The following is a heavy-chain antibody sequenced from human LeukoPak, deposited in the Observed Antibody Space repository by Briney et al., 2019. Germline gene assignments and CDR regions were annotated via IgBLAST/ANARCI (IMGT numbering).Heavy chain of an antibody. CDR1: GGSISSSSYY. Sequence: SETLSLTCTVSGGSISSSSYYWDWIRQPPGKGLEWIGSIYYSGSTYYNPSLKSRVTISVDTSKNQFSLKLSSATAADTAVYYCARHDLVVTATILDYWGQGTLVTVSS. CDR3: ARHDLVVTATILDY. J-gene: IGHJ4*02. CDR2: IYYSGST. D-gene: IGHD2-21*02. V-gene: IGHV4-39*01.